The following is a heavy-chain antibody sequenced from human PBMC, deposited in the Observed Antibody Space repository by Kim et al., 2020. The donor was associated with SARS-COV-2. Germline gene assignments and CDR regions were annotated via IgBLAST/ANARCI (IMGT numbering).Heavy chain of an antibody. D-gene: IGHD3-3*01. CDR3: ARGGGYDFWSGYPTDY. J-gene: IGHJ4*02. Sequence: SLKSLVTISVDTSKNQFSLKLSAVTAADTAVYYCARGGGYDFWSGYPTDYWGQGTLVTVSS. V-gene: IGHV4-31*01.